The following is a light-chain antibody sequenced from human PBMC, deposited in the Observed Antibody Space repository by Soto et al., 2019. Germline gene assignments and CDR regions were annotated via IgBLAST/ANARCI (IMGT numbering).Light chain of an antibody. Sequence: EIVLTQSPATLSLSPGERATLSCRASQSVSSYLAWYQQKPGQAPRLLIYDASNRATGIPARFSGSGPGTDFTLTIISLEPEDFAVYYCQQRSNWPPWTFVQGTKVEIK. CDR1: QSVSSY. CDR2: DAS. V-gene: IGKV3-11*01. J-gene: IGKJ1*01. CDR3: QQRSNWPPWT.